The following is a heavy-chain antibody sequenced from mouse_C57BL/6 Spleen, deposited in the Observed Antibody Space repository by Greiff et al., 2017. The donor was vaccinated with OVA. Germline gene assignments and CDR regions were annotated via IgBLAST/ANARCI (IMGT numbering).Heavy chain of an antibody. Sequence: VKLQESGAELARPGASVKMSCKASGYTFTSYTMHWVKQRPGQGLEWIGYINPSSGYTKYNQKFKDKATLTADKSSSTAYMQLSSLTSEDSAVYYCASGYSNYLDYWGQGTTLTVSS. D-gene: IGHD2-5*01. CDR3: ASGYSNYLDY. J-gene: IGHJ2*01. V-gene: IGHV1-4*01. CDR1: GYTFTSYT. CDR2: INPSSGYT.